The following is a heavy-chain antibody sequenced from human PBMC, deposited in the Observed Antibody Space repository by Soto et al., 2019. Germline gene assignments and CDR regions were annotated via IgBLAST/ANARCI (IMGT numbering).Heavy chain of an antibody. CDR2: VTGTSGGT. CDR3: ARDEGGYCISTSCPRGAFDI. J-gene: IGHJ3*02. D-gene: IGHD2-2*01. CDR1: GFTFSNYA. V-gene: IGHV3-23*01. Sequence: PGGSLRLSCAVSGFTFSNYAMSWVRQTPGKGLEWVSTVTGTSGGTYYGDSVKGRFTISRDDSKNTLYLQMNSLRADDTAVYYCARDEGGYCISTSCPRGAFDIWGQGAMVTVSS.